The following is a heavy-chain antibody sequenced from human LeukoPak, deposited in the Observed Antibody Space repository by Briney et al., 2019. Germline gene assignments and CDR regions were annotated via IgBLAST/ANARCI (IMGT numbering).Heavy chain of an antibody. J-gene: IGHJ4*02. CDR1: GYSFTSYW. Sequence: GESLQISCKGSGYSFTSYWIGWVRQMPGKGLEWMGIIYPGDSDTRYSPSFQGQVTISADKSISTAYLQWSSLKASDTAMYYCARAGCSGGSCYYPLNYWGQGTLVTVSS. CDR2: IYPGDSDT. V-gene: IGHV5-51*01. CDR3: ARAGCSGGSCYYPLNY. D-gene: IGHD2-15*01.